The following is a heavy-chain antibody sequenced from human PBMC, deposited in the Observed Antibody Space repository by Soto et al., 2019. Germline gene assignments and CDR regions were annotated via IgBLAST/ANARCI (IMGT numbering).Heavy chain of an antibody. CDR1: GYTFTSYY. V-gene: IGHV1-46*01. Sequence: ASVKVSCKASGYTFTSYYMHWVRQAPGQGLEWMGIINPSGGSTSYAQKFQGRVTMARDTSTSTVYMELSSLRSEDTAVYYCARDRSSIFGVPHYYYYGMDVWGQGXTVTVSS. D-gene: IGHD3-3*01. CDR3: ARDRSSIFGVPHYYYYGMDV. CDR2: INPSGGST. J-gene: IGHJ6*02.